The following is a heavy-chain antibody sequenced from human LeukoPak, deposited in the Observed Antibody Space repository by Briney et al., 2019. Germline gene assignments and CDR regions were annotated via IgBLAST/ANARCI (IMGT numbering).Heavy chain of an antibody. CDR2: IHPDGSIT. Sequence: SGGSLRLPCVGSRFTISKYWMHWVRQAPGTGLVWVSRIHPDGSITTYADSVKGRFTISRDNAENTLYLQMNSLRAEDTGVYYCAPQQAYSPYNWFDPWGQGTLVTVSS. J-gene: IGHJ5*02. D-gene: IGHD5-12*01. CDR1: RFTISKYW. CDR3: APQQAYSPYNWFDP. V-gene: IGHV3-74*03.